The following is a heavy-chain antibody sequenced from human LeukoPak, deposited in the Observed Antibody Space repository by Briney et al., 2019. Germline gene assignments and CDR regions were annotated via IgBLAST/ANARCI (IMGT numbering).Heavy chain of an antibody. CDR3: SRPIAGYSLDY. CDR2: IYPGDSDT. Sequence: GESLKLSCKGSGYSFTSYWIGWVRQMPGRGLEWMGIIYPGDSDTTYSPSFQGQVTISADKSINTVYLQWSSLKASDTAMYYCSRPIAGYSLDYWGQGTLVTVSS. D-gene: IGHD5-24*01. CDR1: GYSFTSYW. V-gene: IGHV5-51*01. J-gene: IGHJ4*02.